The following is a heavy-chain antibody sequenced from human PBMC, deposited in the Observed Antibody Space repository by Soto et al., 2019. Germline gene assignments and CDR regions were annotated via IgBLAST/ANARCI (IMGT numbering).Heavy chain of an antibody. Sequence: SETLSLTCAVSGYSISSGYYWGWIRQPPGKGLEWIGSIYHSGSTYYNPSLKSRVTISVDTSKNQFSLKLSSVAAADTAVYYCARDRGVTGTTPNWFDPWGQGTLVTVSS. D-gene: IGHD1-7*01. CDR1: GYSISSGYY. J-gene: IGHJ5*02. CDR3: ARDRGVTGTTPNWFDP. CDR2: IYHSGST. V-gene: IGHV4-38-2*02.